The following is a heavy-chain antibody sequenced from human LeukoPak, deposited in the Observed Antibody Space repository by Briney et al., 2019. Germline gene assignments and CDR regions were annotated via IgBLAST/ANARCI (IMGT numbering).Heavy chain of an antibody. V-gene: IGHV1-2*02. CDR3: ARSVLPAAASWFGP. D-gene: IGHD6-13*01. Sequence: ASVKVSCKASGYAFTVYYMYWVGRAPGQGLEWRGWINPNRGGTNYAQKLQGRVTMTRDTTSSTAYMELSRLRSDAPAVYYCARSVLPAAASWFGPWGQGPLVTVST. CDR2: INPNRGGT. J-gene: IGHJ5*02. CDR1: GYAFTVYY.